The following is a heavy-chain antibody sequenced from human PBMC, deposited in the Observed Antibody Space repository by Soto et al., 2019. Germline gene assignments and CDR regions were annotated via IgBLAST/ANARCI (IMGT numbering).Heavy chain of an antibody. CDR3: AKDTCVITMLVGEVY. CDR2: ISGSGGST. Sequence: PGGSLRLSCAASGVTFSSYDMSWVRQAPGKGLEWVSAISGSGGSTYYADSVKGRFTISRDSSKNTLYLTMNSLRAEETAVYNCAKDTCVITMLVGEVYWGHGSLVPVSS. CDR1: GVTFSSYD. D-gene: IGHD3-22*01. V-gene: IGHV3-23*01. J-gene: IGHJ4*01.